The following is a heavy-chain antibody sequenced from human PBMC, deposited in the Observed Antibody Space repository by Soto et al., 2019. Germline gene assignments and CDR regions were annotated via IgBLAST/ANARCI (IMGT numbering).Heavy chain of an antibody. CDR1: GYTFTTFG. CDR3: ARAGWLFAEAF. D-gene: IGHD3-3*01. Sequence: VKVSCKASGYTFTTFGISWVRQAPGQGLEWMGWISPYNGNTNYAQNFQGRVTVTADTSTNTAYMELRSLRSDDTAVYYCARAGWLFAEAFWGQGTLVTVSS. V-gene: IGHV1-18*01. J-gene: IGHJ4*02. CDR2: ISPYNGNT.